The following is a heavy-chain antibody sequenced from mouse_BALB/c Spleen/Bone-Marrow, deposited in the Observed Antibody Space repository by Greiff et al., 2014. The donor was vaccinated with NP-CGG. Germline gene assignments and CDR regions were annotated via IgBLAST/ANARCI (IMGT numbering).Heavy chain of an antibody. CDR3: TRSGKRYGAMDY. CDR2: ISDGGTYI. CDR1: GFTFSDYY. Sequence: EVQLVESGGGLVKPGGSLKLSCAASGFTFSDYYMYWVRQTPEKRLEWVATISDGGTYIFYPDSVKGRFTISRDNAKNNLYLQMSSLQSEDTAMYYCTRSGKRYGAMDYWGQGTSVTVSS. V-gene: IGHV5-4*02. D-gene: IGHD2-10*02. J-gene: IGHJ4*01.